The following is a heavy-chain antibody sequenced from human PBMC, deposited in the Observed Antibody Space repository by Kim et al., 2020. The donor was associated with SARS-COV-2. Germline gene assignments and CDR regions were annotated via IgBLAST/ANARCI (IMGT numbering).Heavy chain of an antibody. CDR1: GYSFTSYW. CDR3: ARQYSSGWYYWYFDL. D-gene: IGHD6-19*01. V-gene: IGHV5-51*01. Sequence: GESLKISCKGSGYSFTSYWIGWVRQMPGKGLEWMGIIYPGDSDTRYSPSFQGQVTISADKSISTAYLQWSSLKASDTAMYYCARQYSSGWYYWYFDLWGRGTLVTVSS. CDR2: IYPGDSDT. J-gene: IGHJ2*01.